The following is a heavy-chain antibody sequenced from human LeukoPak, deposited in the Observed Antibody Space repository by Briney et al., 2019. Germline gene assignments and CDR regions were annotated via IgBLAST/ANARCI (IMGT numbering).Heavy chain of an antibody. D-gene: IGHD3-10*01. CDR2: IYHSWST. V-gene: IGHV4-38-2*01. CDR3: ARGTQNRWFGELLYDY. J-gene: IGHJ4*02. Sequence: SETLSLTCAVSGYSLSSGYYWGWSPPPPGKGVGGIGIIYHSWSTYYNPSLKSRVTISLDTSKNQYSLKLSSVTAADTAVYYCARGTQNRWFGELLYDYWGQGTLVTVSS. CDR1: GYSLSSGYY.